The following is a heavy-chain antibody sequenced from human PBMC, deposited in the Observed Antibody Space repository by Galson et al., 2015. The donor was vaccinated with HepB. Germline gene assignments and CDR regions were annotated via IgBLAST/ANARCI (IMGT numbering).Heavy chain of an antibody. J-gene: IGHJ3*02. V-gene: IGHV1-69*13. D-gene: IGHD2-21*02. Sequence: SVKVSCKASGGTFSSYAISWVRQAPGQGLEWMGGIIPIFGTANYAQKFQSRVTITADESTSTAYMELSSLRSEDTAVYYCARDRAYCGGDCYSGAFDIWGQGTMVTVSS. CDR1: GGTFSSYA. CDR3: ARDRAYCGGDCYSGAFDI. CDR2: IIPIFGTA.